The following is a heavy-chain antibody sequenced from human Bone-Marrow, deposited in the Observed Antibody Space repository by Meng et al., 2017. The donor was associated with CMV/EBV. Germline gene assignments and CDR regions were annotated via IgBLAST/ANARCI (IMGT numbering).Heavy chain of an antibody. Sequence: GGSLRLSCAASGFTFSSYAMSWVRQAPGKGLEWVSVIYSGGSSTYYADSVKGRFTISRDNAKNSLYLQMNSLRAEDTALYYCARVGDSITMINWGQGTLVTVSS. CDR1: GFTFSSYA. V-gene: IGHV3-23*03. CDR2: IYSGGSST. J-gene: IGHJ4*02. CDR3: ARVGDSITMIN. D-gene: IGHD3-22*01.